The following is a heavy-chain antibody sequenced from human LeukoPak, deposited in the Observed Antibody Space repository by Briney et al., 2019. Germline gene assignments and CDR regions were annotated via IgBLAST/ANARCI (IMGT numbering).Heavy chain of an antibody. CDR2: ITGDGGST. V-gene: IGHV3-43*02. Sequence: GGSLRLSCAASGFSFDDYAMHWVRQTPGQGLEWVSLITGDGGSTYYADSVKGRFTISRDNSGNSLYLQMNRLTTEDTAFYYCARTRNFDHWGQGALVTVSS. D-gene: IGHD1-14*01. CDR3: ARTRNFDH. J-gene: IGHJ4*02. CDR1: GFSFDDYA.